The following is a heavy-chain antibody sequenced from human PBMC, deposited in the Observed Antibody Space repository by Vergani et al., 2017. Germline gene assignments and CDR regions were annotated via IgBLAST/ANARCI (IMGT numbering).Heavy chain of an antibody. J-gene: IGHJ4*02. V-gene: IGHV1-18*01. D-gene: IGHD6-19*01. Sequence: QVQLVQSGAEVKKPGASVRVSCKASDYTFTNYGISWVRQAPGQGLEWMGWISAYNGDTNYAQKLHGRVTMTTDASPSPAYMELRSLRSDDTAVYYCARARAGRQWLAASGFDSWGQGTLVTVSS. CDR2: ISAYNGDT. CDR1: DYTFTNYG. CDR3: ARARAGRQWLAASGFDS.